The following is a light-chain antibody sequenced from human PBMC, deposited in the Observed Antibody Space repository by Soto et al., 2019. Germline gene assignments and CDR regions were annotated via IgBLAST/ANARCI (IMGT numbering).Light chain of an antibody. CDR1: SFNIGAGYD. CDR3: QSYDTSLSGYVV. J-gene: IGLJ2*01. V-gene: IGLV1-40*01. Sequence: QSVLTQPPSVSGSPGQWVTISCTGSSFNIGAGYDVHWYQQLPGTAPKLLIYGNSNRPSGVPDLFSGSKSGTSASLAITGLQAEDEADYYCQSYDTSLSGYVVFGGGTKLTVL. CDR2: GNS.